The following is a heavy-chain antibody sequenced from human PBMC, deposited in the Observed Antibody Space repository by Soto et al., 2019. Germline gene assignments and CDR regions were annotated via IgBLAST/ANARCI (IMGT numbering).Heavy chain of an antibody. D-gene: IGHD2-2*01. J-gene: IGHJ4*02. CDR1: GFTFSTYA. Sequence: GASLRLSCAAAGFTFSTYAMSWVRQAPGKGLEWGSTMDGRGDGTYYADSVKGRFTISRDDSKNTLYLQVDSLRVEDTAIYYCAKERTSTSCCNGFDYWGQGTLVTVSS. V-gene: IGHV3-23*01. CDR3: AKERTSTSCCNGFDY. CDR2: MDGRGDGT.